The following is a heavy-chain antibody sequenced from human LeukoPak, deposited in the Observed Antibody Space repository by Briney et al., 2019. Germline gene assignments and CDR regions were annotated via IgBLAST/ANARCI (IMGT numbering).Heavy chain of an antibody. CDR2: INPSGGST. Sequence: GASVKVSCKASGYTFTSYYVHWVRQAPGQGLEWMGIINPSGGSTSYAQKFQGRVTMTRDTSTSTAYMELSSLRSEDTAVYYCGVVYYDILTAHHRITPTSGNWFDPWGQGTLVTVSS. J-gene: IGHJ5*02. CDR1: GYTFTSYY. V-gene: IGHV1-46*01. CDR3: GVVYYDILTAHHRITPTSGNWFDP. D-gene: IGHD3-9*01.